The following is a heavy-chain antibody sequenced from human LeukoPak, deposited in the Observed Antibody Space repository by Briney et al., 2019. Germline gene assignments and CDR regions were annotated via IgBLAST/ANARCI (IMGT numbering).Heavy chain of an antibody. J-gene: IGHJ4*02. V-gene: IGHV3-20*04. D-gene: IGHD3-10*01. CDR3: ARDITPGCGDRYYFDY. CDR1: GFTFDDYG. Sequence: GGSLRLSCAASGFTFDDYGMSWVRQAPGKGLEWVSGINWNGGSTGYADSVKGRFTISRDNAKNSLYLQMKSLRAEDTAFYYCARDITPGCGDRYYFDYWGQGTLVTVSS. CDR2: INWNGGST.